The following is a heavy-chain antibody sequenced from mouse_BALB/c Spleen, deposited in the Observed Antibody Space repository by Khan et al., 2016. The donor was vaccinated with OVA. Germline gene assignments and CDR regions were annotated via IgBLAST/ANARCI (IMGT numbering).Heavy chain of an antibody. D-gene: IGHD2-14*01. CDR3: ARSTYRYAFAY. V-gene: IGHV3-8*02. Sequence: VQLQESGPSLVKPSQTLSLTCSVTGDSITSGYWSWVRKFPGNKLEYMGYMIYTGYTDYNPSLKSRMAITRHTSKNQDYLQLNCVTTEDTATYYCARSTYRYAFAYWGQGTLLTVSA. J-gene: IGHJ3*01. CDR2: MIYTGYT. CDR1: GDSITSGY.